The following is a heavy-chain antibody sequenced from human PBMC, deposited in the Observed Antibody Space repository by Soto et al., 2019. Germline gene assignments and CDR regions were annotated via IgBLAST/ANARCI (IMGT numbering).Heavy chain of an antibody. CDR3: ARVTAAAGTWAF. CDR1: VYTFTCYY. V-gene: IGHV1-2*02. CDR2: INPNSGDT. D-gene: IGHD6-13*01. J-gene: IGHJ4*02. Sequence: GXSVKVSCKGSVYTFTCYYMHWVRQAPGQGLEWMGWINPNSGDTNYAQNFQGRVTMTWDTSISTAYMELSSLRSDDSAVYYCARVTAAAGTWAFWGQGTLVTVSS.